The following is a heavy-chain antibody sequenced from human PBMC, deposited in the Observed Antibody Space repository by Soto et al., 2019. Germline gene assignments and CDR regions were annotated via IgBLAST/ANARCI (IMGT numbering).Heavy chain of an antibody. CDR1: GGTFDNFI. Sequence: QVQLVQSGAEVKEPGSSVRVSCKASGGTFDNFIMNWVRQTPGQGLEWMGGIVPMLGTPTYAEKFKGTVTISATGSTSTMSEEVTSLRSENTASYYYARNGTYSSSFSQGSSMDCWRPGNRVTVSS. V-gene: IGHV1-69*01. CDR3: ARNGTYSSSFSQGSSMDC. J-gene: IGHJ6*01. D-gene: IGHD1-26*01. CDR2: IVPMLGTP.